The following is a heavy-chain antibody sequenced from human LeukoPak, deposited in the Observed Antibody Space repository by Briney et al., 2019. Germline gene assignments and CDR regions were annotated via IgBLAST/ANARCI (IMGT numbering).Heavy chain of an antibody. CDR2: MNPNSGNT. CDR3: ARGGGYYYGSGRGFDY. Sequence: ASVKVSCKASGYTFTSYDINWVRQATGQGLEWMGWMNPNSGNTGYAQKFQGRVTMTRNTSISTAYMELSSLRPEDTAVYYCARGGGYYYGSGRGFDYWGQGTLVTVSS. J-gene: IGHJ4*02. V-gene: IGHV1-8*01. D-gene: IGHD3-10*01. CDR1: GYTFTSYD.